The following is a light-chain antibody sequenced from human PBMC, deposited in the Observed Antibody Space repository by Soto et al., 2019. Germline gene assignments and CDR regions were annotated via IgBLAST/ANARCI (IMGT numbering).Light chain of an antibody. CDR2: DAS. CDR1: QDITNY. CDR3: QQYDDLPPT. J-gene: IGKJ3*01. Sequence: DIQMTQSPSSLSASVGDRVTITCQASQDITNYLNWYQQKPGKAPKLLIYDASNLETGVPSRFSGSGSGTDFSFTISSLQPEDFATYYFQQYDDLPPTFGPVTKVDIK. V-gene: IGKV1-33*01.